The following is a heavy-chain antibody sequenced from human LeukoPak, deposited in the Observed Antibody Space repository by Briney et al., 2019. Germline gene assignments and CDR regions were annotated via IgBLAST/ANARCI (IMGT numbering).Heavy chain of an antibody. CDR1: GGSISSGDYH. CDR3: ARHEGTKHSRSGSYYVKAFDI. J-gene: IGHJ3*02. Sequence: SQTLSLTCTVSGGSISSGDYHWNWIRQSPGKGLEWIGFIHDSGSTYYNPSLKSRLTISVDMSKKQISLKLSSVTAADTAVYYCARHEGTKHSRSGSYYVKAFDIWGQGTMVTVSS. CDR2: IHDSGST. V-gene: IGHV4-30-4*01. D-gene: IGHD1-26*01.